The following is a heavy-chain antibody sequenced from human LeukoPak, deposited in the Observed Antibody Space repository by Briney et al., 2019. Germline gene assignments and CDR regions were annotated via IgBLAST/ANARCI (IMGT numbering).Heavy chain of an antibody. J-gene: IGHJ4*02. D-gene: IGHD1-26*01. Sequence: PGRSLRLSCAASRFTFSDYYRSWIRQAPGKGREGGSYISSSDSTIYYADSVKGRLTISRDNAENSLYLQMNSLRAEDTAVYYCARDTWPYYGSFDYWGQGTLVTVSS. CDR1: RFTFSDYY. V-gene: IGHV3-11*01. CDR2: ISSSDSTI. CDR3: ARDTWPYYGSFDY.